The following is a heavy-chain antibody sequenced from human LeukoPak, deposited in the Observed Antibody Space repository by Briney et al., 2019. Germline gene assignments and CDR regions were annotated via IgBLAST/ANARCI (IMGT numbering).Heavy chain of an antibody. Sequence: PSETLSLTCTVSGGSMNSDYWTWIRQPAGTGLEWIGLIYLGWSTNNNPSLKSRVTMSLDTSKNQFSLELRSVTAADTAVYYCARVFHQWGQGALVIVSS. J-gene: IGHJ5*02. CDR1: GGSMNSDY. CDR3: ARVFHQ. CDR2: IYLGWST. V-gene: IGHV4-4*07.